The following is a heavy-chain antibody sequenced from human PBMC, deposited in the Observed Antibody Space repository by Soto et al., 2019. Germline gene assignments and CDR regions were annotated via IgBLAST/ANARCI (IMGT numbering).Heavy chain of an antibody. V-gene: IGHV3-7*01. Sequence: EVQLVESGGGLVQPGGSLRLYCAASGFTFSSYWMSWVRQAPGKGLEWVANIKQDGSEKYYVDSVKGRFTISRDNAKNSLYLQMNSLSAEDTAVYYCASDVAARLYYFDYWGQGTLVTVSS. J-gene: IGHJ4*02. CDR3: ASDVAARLYYFDY. D-gene: IGHD6-6*01. CDR1: GFTFSSYW. CDR2: IKQDGSEK.